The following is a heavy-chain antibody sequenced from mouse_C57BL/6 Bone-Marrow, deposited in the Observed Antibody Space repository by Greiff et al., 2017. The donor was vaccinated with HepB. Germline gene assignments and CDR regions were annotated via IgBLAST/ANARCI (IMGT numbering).Heavy chain of an antibody. CDR1: GFTFSSYA. CDR3: ARGYYGNH. D-gene: IGHD2-1*01. Sequence: EVQLQESGGGLVKPGGSLKLSCAASGFTFSSYAMSWVRQTPVKRLEWVATISDGGSYTYYPDNVKGRFTISRDNAKNNLYLQMSHLKSEDTAMYYCARGYYGNHWGQGTTLTVSS. CDR2: ISDGGSYT. J-gene: IGHJ2*01. V-gene: IGHV5-4*01.